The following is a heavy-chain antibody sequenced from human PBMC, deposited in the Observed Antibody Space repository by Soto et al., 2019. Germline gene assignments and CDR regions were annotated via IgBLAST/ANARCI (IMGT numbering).Heavy chain of an antibody. V-gene: IGHV3-74*01. CDR1: GFTLSSYW. Sequence: GGSLRLSCAASGFTLSSYWMNWVRQAPGKGLVWVSRINSDGSTTSYVDSVKGRFTISRDNAKNTLYLQMNSLRAEDTAVYYCARRDQIAYYYGMDVWGQGTTVTVSS. D-gene: IGHD2-21*01. CDR3: ARRDQIAYYYGMDV. CDR2: INSDGSTT. J-gene: IGHJ6*02.